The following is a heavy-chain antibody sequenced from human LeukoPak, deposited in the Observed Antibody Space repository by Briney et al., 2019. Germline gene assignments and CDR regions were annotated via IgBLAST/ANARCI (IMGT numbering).Heavy chain of an antibody. CDR2: IWYDGSNK. D-gene: IGHD2-15*01. J-gene: IGHJ4*02. CDR3: ATDRATQYFDY. Sequence: GGSLRLSCAASGFTFSSYGMHWVRQAPGKGLEWVAVIWYDGSNKYYADSVKGRFTISRDNSRNTLFLQMNSLRAEDTAVYYCATDRATQYFDYWGQGTLVSVSS. V-gene: IGHV3-33*01. CDR1: GFTFSSYG.